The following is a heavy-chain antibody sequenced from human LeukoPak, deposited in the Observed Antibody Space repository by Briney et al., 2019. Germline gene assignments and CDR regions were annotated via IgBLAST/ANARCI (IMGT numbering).Heavy chain of an antibody. CDR3: ARAMVTAAGFPDY. CDR2: TSSTTGSTT. V-gene: IGHV3-11*01. Sequence: PGGSLRLSCAASGFTFSDYYMSWIRQAPGKGLEWVSYTSSTTGSTTYYADSVKGRFTISRDNAKNSLYLQMNSLRAEDTAVYYCARAMVTAAGFPDYWGQGTLVTVSS. J-gene: IGHJ4*02. D-gene: IGHD6-13*01. CDR1: GFTFSDYY.